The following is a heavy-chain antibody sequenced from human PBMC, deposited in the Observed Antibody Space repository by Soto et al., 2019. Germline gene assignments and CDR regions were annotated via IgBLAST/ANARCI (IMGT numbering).Heavy chain of an antibody. Sequence: VGSLRLSWAASGFTFRSYAMSWVRQAPGKGLEWVSAISGSGGSTYYADSVKGRFTISRDNSKNTLYLQMNSLRAEDTAVYYCAKVQLLGCGELIPAPLAFWGKGSLVPVSP. CDR3: AKVQLLGCGELIPAPLAF. J-gene: IGHJ4*02. CDR1: GFTFRSYA. V-gene: IGHV3-23*01. D-gene: IGHD3-10*01. CDR2: ISGSGGST.